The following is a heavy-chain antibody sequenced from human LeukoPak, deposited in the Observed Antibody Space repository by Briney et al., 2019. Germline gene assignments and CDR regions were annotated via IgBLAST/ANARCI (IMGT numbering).Heavy chain of an antibody. D-gene: IGHD2-15*01. CDR2: IFPIDSET. CDR3: TRGCSRGSCSRDAMDV. CDR1: GYSFSSDW. V-gene: IGHV5-51*01. J-gene: IGHJ6*02. Sequence: GESLKISCKASGYSFSSDWIAWVRQMPGKGLEWMGIIFPIDSETTYSPSFQGQVTISADKSISTAYLQWSSLKASDTAMYYCTRGCSRGSCSRDAMDVWGQGTMVTVSS.